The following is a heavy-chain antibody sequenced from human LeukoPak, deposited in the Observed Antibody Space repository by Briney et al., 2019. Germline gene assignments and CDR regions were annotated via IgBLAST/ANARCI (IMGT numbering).Heavy chain of an antibody. CDR3: ARDFGSSGWYRGWFDP. CDR2: IYYSGST. CDR1: GGSISSYY. V-gene: IGHV4-59*01. J-gene: IGHJ5*02. Sequence: SETLSLTCTVSGGSISSYYWSWIRQPPGKGLEWIGYIYYSGSTNYNPSLKSRVTISVDTSKNQFSLKLSSVTAADTAVYYCARDFGSSGWYRGWFDPWGQGTLVTVSS. D-gene: IGHD6-19*01.